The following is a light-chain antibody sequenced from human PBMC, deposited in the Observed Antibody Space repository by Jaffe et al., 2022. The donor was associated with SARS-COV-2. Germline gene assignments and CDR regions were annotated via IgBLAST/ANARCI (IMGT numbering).Light chain of an antibody. Sequence: QSVLTQPPSASGPPGQRLTISCSGSTSNLGSNPVNWYQQLPGAAPKLLIYANDQRPSGVPDRFSGSKSGTSASLAISGLQSEDEAEYYCAAWDDSLNVVVFGGGTVLTVL. CDR3: AAWDDSLNVVV. CDR2: AND. V-gene: IGLV1-44*01. CDR1: TSNLGSNP. J-gene: IGLJ2*01.